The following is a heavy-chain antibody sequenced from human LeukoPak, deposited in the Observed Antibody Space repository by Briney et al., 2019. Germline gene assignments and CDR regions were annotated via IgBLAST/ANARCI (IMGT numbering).Heavy chain of an antibody. CDR3: AKTKEMATIIDY. V-gene: IGHV3-7*01. Sequence: GGSLRLSCAASGFTFSSYWMSWVRQAPGKGLEWVANIKQDGSEKYYVDSVKGQFTISRDNAKNSLYLQMNSLRAEDTAVYYCAKTKEMATIIDYWGQGTLVTVSS. D-gene: IGHD5-24*01. J-gene: IGHJ4*02. CDR1: GFTFSSYW. CDR2: IKQDGSEK.